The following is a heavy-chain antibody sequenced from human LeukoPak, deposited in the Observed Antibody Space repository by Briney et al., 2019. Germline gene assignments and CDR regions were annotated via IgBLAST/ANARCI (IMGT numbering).Heavy chain of an antibody. CDR1: GGSITGYY. CDR3: ARDLYGYASEWHGGYYFDY. V-gene: IGHV4-4*07. CDR2: IYSSGTT. Sequence: PSETLSLTCTVSGGSITGYYWSWIRQPAGKGLEWIGRIYSSGTTNYNPSLKSRVTMSVDRSKNQFSLNLDSATAADTALYHCARDLYGYASEWHGGYYFDYWGQGTLVTVSS. D-gene: IGHD2-2*01. J-gene: IGHJ4*02.